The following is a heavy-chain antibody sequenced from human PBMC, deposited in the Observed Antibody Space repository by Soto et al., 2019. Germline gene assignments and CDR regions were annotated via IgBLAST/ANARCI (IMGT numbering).Heavy chain of an antibody. CDR2: IIPILGIA. J-gene: IGHJ6*02. D-gene: IGHD1-7*01. V-gene: IGHV1-69*02. Sequence: GASVKVSCKASGGTFSSYTISWVRQAPGQGLEWMGRIIPILGIANYAQKFQGRVTITADKSTSTAYMELSSLRSEDTAVYYCASLHRRQTGTTFRYYYYGMDVWGQGTKVTVSS. CDR3: ASLHRRQTGTTFRYYYYGMDV. CDR1: GGTFSSYT.